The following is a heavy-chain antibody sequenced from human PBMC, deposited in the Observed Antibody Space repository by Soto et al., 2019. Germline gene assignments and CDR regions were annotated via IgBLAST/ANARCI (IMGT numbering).Heavy chain of an antibody. CDR2: ISSSGSAR. J-gene: IGHJ4*02. CDR3: ARAKEGMATTCDY. Sequence: QVQLVQSGGGLVKPGGSLRLSCAASGFIFSDYYMSWIRQAPGKGLEWVSYISSSGSARYYADSVKGRFTISRDNAKNSLYLQMNSLRAEDTAVYYCARAKEGMATTCDYWGQGTLVTVSS. V-gene: IGHV3-11*01. D-gene: IGHD1-1*01. CDR1: GFIFSDYY.